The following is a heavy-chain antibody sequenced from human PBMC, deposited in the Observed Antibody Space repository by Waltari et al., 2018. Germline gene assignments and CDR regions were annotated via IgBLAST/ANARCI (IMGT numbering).Heavy chain of an antibody. V-gene: IGHV4-39*01. J-gene: IGHJ4*02. CDR1: GGSISSSSYY. D-gene: IGHD3-22*01. Sequence: QLQLQESGPGLVKPSETLSLTCTVSGGSISSSSYYWGWTRQPPGTGPEWIGSIYYSVSPYYNPSLKSRVTISVDTSKHQFSLKLSSVTAADTAVYYCARVQFGTYYYDSSGYPPTPLDYWGQGTLVTVSS. CDR3: ARVQFGTYYYDSSGYPPTPLDY. CDR2: IYYSVSP.